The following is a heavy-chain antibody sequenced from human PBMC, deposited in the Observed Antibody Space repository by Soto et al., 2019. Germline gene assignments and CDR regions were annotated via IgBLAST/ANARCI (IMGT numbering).Heavy chain of an antibody. Sequence: EVQLVESGGGLAQPGGSLRLSCAASGFTVSRNFMNWVRQAPGKGLEWVSVIHSGGSTYYADSVKGRFTISRDNSKNTLYLQMNSLRAEDTAVYYCARGGPRSSGYDPFDYWGQGTLVTVSS. V-gene: IGHV3-66*01. CDR1: GFTVSRNF. J-gene: IGHJ4*02. CDR3: ARGGPRSSGYDPFDY. D-gene: IGHD3-22*01. CDR2: IHSGGST.